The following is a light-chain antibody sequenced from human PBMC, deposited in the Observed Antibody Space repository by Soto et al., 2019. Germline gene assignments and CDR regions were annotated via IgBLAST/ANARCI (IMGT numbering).Light chain of an antibody. J-gene: IGKJ2*01. V-gene: IGKV3-11*01. CDR2: DTS. CDR3: QQRSSWPPD. CDR1: QTVSDY. Sequence: IVLTQSPDTLSLSPGERAAISCRASQTVSDYLAWYQQKPGLPPSLLMFDTSNRPAGVPARFRGTGYGTHFTLTIDSLEPEDFAVYYCQQRSSWPPDFGQGTKLE.